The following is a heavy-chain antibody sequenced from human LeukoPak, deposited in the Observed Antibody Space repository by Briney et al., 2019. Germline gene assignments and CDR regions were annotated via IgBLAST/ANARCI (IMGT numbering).Heavy chain of an antibody. CDR3: AREIQGDY. CDR1: GGSISSSSYY. V-gene: IGHV4-39*02. D-gene: IGHD5-18*01. Sequence: SETLSLTCTVSGGSISSSSYYWGWIRQPPGKGLEWIGSINYSGSTYYNPSLKSRVTISVDTSKNQFSLKLSSVTAADTAVYYCAREIQGDYWGQGTLVTVSS. J-gene: IGHJ4*02. CDR2: INYSGST.